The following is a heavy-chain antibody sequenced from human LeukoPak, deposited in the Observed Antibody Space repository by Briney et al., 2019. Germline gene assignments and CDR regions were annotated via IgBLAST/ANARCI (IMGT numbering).Heavy chain of an antibody. CDR2: IIPIFGTA. D-gene: IGHD6-19*01. CDR3: ASTEQWLVSGLYYYYYMDV. J-gene: IGHJ6*03. Sequence: GSSVKVSCKASGGTFSSYAISWVRQAPGQGLEWMGGIIPIFGTANYAQKFQGRVTITTVESTSTAYMELSSLRSEDTAVYYCASTEQWLVSGLYYYYYMDVWGKGTTVTVSS. CDR1: GGTFSSYA. V-gene: IGHV1-69*05.